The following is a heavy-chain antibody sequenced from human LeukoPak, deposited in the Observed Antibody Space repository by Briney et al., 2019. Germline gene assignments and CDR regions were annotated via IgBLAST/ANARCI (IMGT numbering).Heavy chain of an antibody. D-gene: IGHD7-27*01. Sequence: PGGSLRLSCAASGFTFSSYGMHWVRQAPGKGLEWVAVIWYDGSNKYYADSVKGRFTISRDNAKSSLYLQMNSLRAEDTAVYYCAKDGGLWVSAHWGDSWGRGTLVTVSS. CDR1: GFTFSSYG. CDR2: IWYDGSNK. J-gene: IGHJ4*02. V-gene: IGHV3-33*03. CDR3: AKDGGLWVSAHWGDS.